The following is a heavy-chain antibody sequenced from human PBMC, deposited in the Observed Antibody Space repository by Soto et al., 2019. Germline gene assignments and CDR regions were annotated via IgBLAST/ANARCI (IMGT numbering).Heavy chain of an antibody. CDR3: AKGSYGDYEANWYFDL. V-gene: IGHV3-30*18. J-gene: IGHJ2*01. D-gene: IGHD4-17*01. CDR1: GFTFSSYG. CDR2: ISYDGSNK. Sequence: QVQLVESGGGVVQPGRSLRLSCAASGFTFSSYGMHWVRQAPGKGLEWVAIISYDGSNKYYADSMKGRFTISRDNSKNTLYLQMNSLRAEDTAVYYCAKGSYGDYEANWYFDLWCRGTLVTVSS.